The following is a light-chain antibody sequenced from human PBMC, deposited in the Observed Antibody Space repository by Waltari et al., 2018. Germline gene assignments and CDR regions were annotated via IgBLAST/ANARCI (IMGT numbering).Light chain of an antibody. V-gene: IGKV1-33*01. CDR2: DAS. CDR1: QEIRKY. Sequence: DVQMTQSPSSLSASVGDRVTITCQASQEIRKYLNWYQQKPEKAPNLLISDASTLRPGVPSRFSGSGSGTDFTLIISVLQPEDIATYHCQQYDVLPYTFGQGTKLEIK. CDR3: QQYDVLPYT. J-gene: IGKJ2*01.